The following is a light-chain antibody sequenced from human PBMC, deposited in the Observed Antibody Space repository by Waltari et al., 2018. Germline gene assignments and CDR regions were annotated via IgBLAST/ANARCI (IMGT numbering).Light chain of an antibody. Sequence: IQRPQSPTPVSASVGASVPITCRASQDIPSWLAWYQQKPGKAPKPLISAASGLESGVPSRFSGRGSGTDFTLTISSLQPEDFATYYCQQADRLPLTFGGGTKVEIK. CDR3: QQADRLPLT. V-gene: IGKV1-12*01. CDR2: AAS. CDR1: QDIPSW. J-gene: IGKJ4*01.